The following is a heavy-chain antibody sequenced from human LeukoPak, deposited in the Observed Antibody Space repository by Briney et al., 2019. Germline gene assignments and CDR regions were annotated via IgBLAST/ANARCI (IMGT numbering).Heavy chain of an antibody. D-gene: IGHD6-19*01. V-gene: IGHV4-39*01. J-gene: IGHJ4*02. CDR3: VKSGGYGLIDY. Sequence: SETLSLTCAVSGASISGSGYYLGWIPQPPGKGLEWNVNIYYTGSTYYNASLQSRVTISKYMSQNQFSLRLSSVTAADTAMYYCVKSGGYGLIDYWGQGTLVTVSS. CDR1: GASISGSGYY. CDR2: IYYTGST.